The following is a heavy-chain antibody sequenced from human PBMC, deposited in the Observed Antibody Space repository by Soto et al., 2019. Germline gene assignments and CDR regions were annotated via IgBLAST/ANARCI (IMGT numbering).Heavy chain of an antibody. Sequence: EVQFLESGGGLVQPGGSLRLSCAASGFTFTTYAMSWVRQAPGKGLEWVSSISSSGGSTWYADSVKGRFTISRDNSKNTLDLQMNSLRVEDTAVYYCGKRPAATDRWGQGTLVTVSS. D-gene: IGHD2-2*01. CDR1: GFTFTTYA. CDR3: GKRPAATDR. V-gene: IGHV3-23*01. CDR2: ISSSGGST. J-gene: IGHJ5*02.